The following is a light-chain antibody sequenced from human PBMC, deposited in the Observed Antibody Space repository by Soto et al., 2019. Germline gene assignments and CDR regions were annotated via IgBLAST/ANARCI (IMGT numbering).Light chain of an antibody. V-gene: IGKV3D-20*02. CDR1: QPISSHNY. J-gene: IGKJ5*01. CDR3: QQRSNLPPT. CDR2: GAS. Sequence: EIVLTQSPGTLSLSPGERATLSCRASQPISSHNYLAWYQQKPGQGPRVLIYGASRRATGIPDRFSGSGSGTDFTLTISSLEPEDFAVYYCQQRSNLPPTFGQGTRLEIK.